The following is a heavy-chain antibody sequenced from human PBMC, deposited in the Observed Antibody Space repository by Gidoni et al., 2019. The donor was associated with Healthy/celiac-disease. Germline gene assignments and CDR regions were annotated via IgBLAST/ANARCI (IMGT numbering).Heavy chain of an antibody. Sequence: EVQLVESGGGLVQPGGSLRLSCAASGFTVSSNYMSWVRQAPGKGLEWVSVIYSGGSTYYADSVKGRFTISRDNSKNTLYLQMNSLRAEDTAVYYCASSERGGYVDGMDVWGQGTTVTVSS. V-gene: IGHV3-66*01. CDR1: GFTVSSNY. J-gene: IGHJ6*02. CDR3: ASSERGGYVDGMDV. CDR2: IYSGGST. D-gene: IGHD5-12*01.